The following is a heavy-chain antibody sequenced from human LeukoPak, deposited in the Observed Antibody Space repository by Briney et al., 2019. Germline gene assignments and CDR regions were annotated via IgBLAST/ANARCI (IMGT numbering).Heavy chain of an antibody. CDR2: IRGKTYRGTT. Sequence: GGSLRLSCTTSGFTFGDYAMGWVRQAPGKGLEWVGFIRGKTYRGTTEYAASVEGRFTISRDDSRSIAYLQMNSLRTDDTAVYYCAVSWLGGGYFDFWGQGTLVGVSS. V-gene: IGHV3-49*04. D-gene: IGHD3-16*01. CDR3: AVSWLGGGYFDF. CDR1: GFTFGDYA. J-gene: IGHJ4*02.